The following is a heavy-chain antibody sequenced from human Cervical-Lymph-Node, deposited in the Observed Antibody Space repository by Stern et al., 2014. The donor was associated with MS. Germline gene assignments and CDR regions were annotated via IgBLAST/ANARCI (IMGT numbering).Heavy chain of an antibody. D-gene: IGHD2-2*01. CDR1: GYTFTSYG. V-gene: IGHV1-18*01. J-gene: IGHJ5*02. Sequence: VHLVESGAEVKKPGASVKVSCKASGYTFTSYGISWVRQAPGQGLEWMGWISAYNGNTNYAQKLQGRVTMTTDTSTSTAYMELRSLRSDDTAVYYCARGWNQLPLLGWFDPWGQGTLVTVSS. CDR2: ISAYNGNT. CDR3: ARGWNQLPLLGWFDP.